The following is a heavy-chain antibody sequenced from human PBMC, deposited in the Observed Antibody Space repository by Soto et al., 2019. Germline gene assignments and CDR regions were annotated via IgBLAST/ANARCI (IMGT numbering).Heavy chain of an antibody. V-gene: IGHV4-31*03. CDR3: ARDPGGYSYGYWYFDL. Sequence: QVQLQESGPGLVKPSQTLSLTCTVSGGSISSGGYYWSWIRQHPGKGLEGIGYIYYSGSTYYNPSLKSRVTISVDTSKNQFSLKLSSVTAADTAVYYCARDPGGYSYGYWYFDLWGRGTLVTVSS. CDR1: GGSISSGGYY. D-gene: IGHD5-18*01. CDR2: IYYSGST. J-gene: IGHJ2*01.